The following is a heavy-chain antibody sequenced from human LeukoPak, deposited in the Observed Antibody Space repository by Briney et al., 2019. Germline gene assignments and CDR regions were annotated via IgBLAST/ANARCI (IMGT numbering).Heavy chain of an antibody. Sequence: SVKVSCKASGGTFISYAISWVRQAPGQGLEWMGGIIPIFGTANYAQKFQGRVTITADESTSTAYMELSSLRSEDTAVYYCTRAGIAAAGTLDYWGQGTLVTVSS. CDR2: IIPIFGTA. CDR3: TRAGIAAAGTLDY. V-gene: IGHV1-69*13. CDR1: GGTFISYA. J-gene: IGHJ4*02. D-gene: IGHD6-13*01.